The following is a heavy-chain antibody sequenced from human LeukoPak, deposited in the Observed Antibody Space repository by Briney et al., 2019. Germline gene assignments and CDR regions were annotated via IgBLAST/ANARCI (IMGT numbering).Heavy chain of an antibody. Sequence: SETLSLTCTVSGGSISSSSYYWGWICQPPGKGLEWIGSIYYSGSTYYNPSLKSRVTISVDTSKNQFSLNLSSVTAADTAVYYCSRGRGILELFDYWGQGALVTVSS. V-gene: IGHV4-39*07. CDR3: SRGRGILELFDY. J-gene: IGHJ4*02. CDR1: GGSISSSSYY. D-gene: IGHD3-9*01. CDR2: IYYSGST.